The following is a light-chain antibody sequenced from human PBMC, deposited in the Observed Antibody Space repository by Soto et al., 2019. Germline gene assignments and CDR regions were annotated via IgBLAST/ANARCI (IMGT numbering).Light chain of an antibody. J-gene: IGKJ1*01. V-gene: IGKV3D-15*01. Sequence: EIVMTQSPATLSVSPGERATLSRRASESVSYTLAWYQHKPGQGPRLLIYGASTRATGIPARFSGSGSGTEFTLTISSLQSEDFAVYYCQQYSHWPGTFGQGTKVEIK. CDR2: GAS. CDR1: ESVSYT. CDR3: QQYSHWPGT.